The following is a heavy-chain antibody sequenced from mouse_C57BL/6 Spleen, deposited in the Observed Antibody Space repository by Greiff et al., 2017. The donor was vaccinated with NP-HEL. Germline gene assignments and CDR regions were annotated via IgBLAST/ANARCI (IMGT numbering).Heavy chain of an antibody. Sequence: EVKVVESGAELVKPGASVKLSCTASGFNIKDYYMHWVKQRTEQGLEWIGRIDPEDGETKYAPKFQGKATITADTSSNTAYLQLSSLTSEDTAVYYCARGGSSHRYFDVWGTGTTVTVSS. D-gene: IGHD1-1*01. CDR3: ARGGSSHRYFDV. J-gene: IGHJ1*03. V-gene: IGHV14-2*01. CDR1: GFNIKDYY. CDR2: IDPEDGET.